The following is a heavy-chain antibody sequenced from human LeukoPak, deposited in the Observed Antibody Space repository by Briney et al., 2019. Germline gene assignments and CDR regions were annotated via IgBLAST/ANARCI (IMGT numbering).Heavy chain of an antibody. V-gene: IGHV3-23*01. Sequence: GGSLRLSCAASGFTFSSYAMSWVRQAPGKGLEWVSAISGSGGSTYYADSVKGRFTISRDNSKNTLYLQTNSLRAEDTTVHYCAKEGVTPHFEYWGQGTLVTVSS. D-gene: IGHD5-18*01. CDR2: ISGSGGST. CDR3: AKEGVTPHFEY. CDR1: GFTFSSYA. J-gene: IGHJ4*02.